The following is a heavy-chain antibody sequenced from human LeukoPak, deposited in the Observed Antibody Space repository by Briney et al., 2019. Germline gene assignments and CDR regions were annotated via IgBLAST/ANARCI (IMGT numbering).Heavy chain of an antibody. CDR2: ISAYNGNT. D-gene: IGHD3-9*01. V-gene: IGHV1-18*01. CDR1: GYTFTSYG. J-gene: IGHJ3*02. Sequence: ASVKVSCKASGYTFTSYGISWVRQAPGQGLEWMGWISAYNGNTNYAQKLQGRVTMTTDTSTSTAYMELRSLRSDDTAVYYCARVLNVLRYFDWLDVGLHDAFDIWGQGTMVTVSS. CDR3: ARVLNVLRYFDWLDVGLHDAFDI.